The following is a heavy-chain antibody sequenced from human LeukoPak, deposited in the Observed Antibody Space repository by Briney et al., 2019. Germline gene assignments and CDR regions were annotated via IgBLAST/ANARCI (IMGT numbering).Heavy chain of an antibody. CDR1: GFTFSSYA. CDR2: VSYDGSNK. D-gene: IGHD2-15*01. J-gene: IGHJ4*02. V-gene: IGHV3-30-3*01. CDR3: ARDPDYCSGGSCYPDFDY. Sequence: GGSLRLSCAASGFTFSSYAMHWVRQAPGKGLEWVAVVSYDGSNKYYADSVKGRFTISRDNSKNTLYLQMNSLRAEDTAVYYCARDPDYCSGGSCYPDFDYWGQGTLVTVSS.